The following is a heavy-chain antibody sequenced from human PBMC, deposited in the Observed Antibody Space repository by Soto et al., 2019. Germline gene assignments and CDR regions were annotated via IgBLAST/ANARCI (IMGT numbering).Heavy chain of an antibody. J-gene: IGHJ4*02. CDR3: ARLLSYTAMIT. CDR1: GGSITSSSSY. V-gene: IGHV4-39*01. CDR2: VYYSGST. D-gene: IGHD5-18*01. Sequence: SETLCLTCPVAGGSITSSSSYWGWIRQPPGKGLEWIGNVYYSGSTYYNPSLKSRVTLSVDTSKNQLSLNLTSVTATDTAVYYCARLLSYTAMITWGQGVLVTVSS.